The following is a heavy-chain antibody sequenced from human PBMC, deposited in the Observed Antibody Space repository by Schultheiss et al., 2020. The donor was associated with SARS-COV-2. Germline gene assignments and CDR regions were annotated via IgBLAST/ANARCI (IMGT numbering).Heavy chain of an antibody. V-gene: IGHV4-38-2*02. J-gene: IGHJ6*02. CDR3: VRVVGGPTFEAFFGMDV. Sequence: SQTLSLTCTVSGYSISSGYYWGWIRQPPGKGLEWIGSIYHSGSTYYNPSLKSRVTISIDTSKNEFSLKLKSVTAADTAVFFCVRVVGGPTFEAFFGMDVWGQGTTVTVSS. CDR2: IYHSGST. D-gene: IGHD1-26*01. CDR1: GYSISSGYY.